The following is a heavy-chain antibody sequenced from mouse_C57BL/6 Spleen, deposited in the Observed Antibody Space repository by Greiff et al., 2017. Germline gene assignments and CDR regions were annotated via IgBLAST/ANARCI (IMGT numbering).Heavy chain of an antibody. CDR2: INPSNGCT. CDR3: AGEDYYAMDY. Sequence: VQLKQPGTELVKPGASVKLSCKASGYTFTSYFMHCVKQRPGQGLEWIGNINPSNGCTNYNENVKSKATLTVDKSSSTAYMQLSSLTSADSAVYYCAGEDYYAMDYWGQGNSVTVSS. J-gene: IGHJ4*01. V-gene: IGHV1-53*01. CDR1: GYTFTSYF.